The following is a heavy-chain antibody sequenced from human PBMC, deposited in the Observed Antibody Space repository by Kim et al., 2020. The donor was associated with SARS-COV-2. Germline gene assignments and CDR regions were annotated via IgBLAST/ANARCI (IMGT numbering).Heavy chain of an antibody. CDR3: ASRYCGGDCFSGDYYYGMDV. J-gene: IGHJ6*02. CDR2: IYTSGIT. D-gene: IGHD2-21*02. Sequence: SETLSLTCSVSGGSISGYSWNWIRQPAGKGLEWVGRIYTSGITNYNPSLKSRVTMFLDTSKNQFSLKLSSVTAADTAVYYCASRYCGGDCFSGDYYYGMDVWGQGTTVNVSS. V-gene: IGHV4-4*07. CDR1: GGSISGYS.